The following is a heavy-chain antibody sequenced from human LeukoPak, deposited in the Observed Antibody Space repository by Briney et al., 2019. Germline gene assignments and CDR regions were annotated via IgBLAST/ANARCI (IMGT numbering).Heavy chain of an antibody. J-gene: IGHJ4*02. Sequence: GGSLRLSCAASGFTFSIYAMSWVRQAPGKGLEWVSSISDSGGTTYYADSGKGRFSISRDNSKNTLYLQMSSLRADDTAVYYCAKTAVTGKVAGSECWGEGNLVTVSS. CDR3: AKTAVTGKVAGSEC. D-gene: IGHD6-19*01. V-gene: IGHV3-23*01. CDR2: ISDSGGTT. CDR1: GFTFSIYA.